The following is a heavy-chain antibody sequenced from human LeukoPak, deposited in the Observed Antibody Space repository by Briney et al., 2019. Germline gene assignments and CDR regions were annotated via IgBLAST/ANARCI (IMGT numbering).Heavy chain of an antibody. J-gene: IGHJ4*02. D-gene: IGHD5-18*01. CDR3: AKGWDVDTAIDY. V-gene: IGHV3-74*01. CDR1: GFTFSSYW. CDR2: INSDGSST. Sequence: GGSLRLSCAASGFTFSSYWMHWVRQAPGKGLVWVSRINSDGSSTSYADSVKGRFTISRDNAKNTLYLQMNSLRVEDTAVYYCAKGWDVDTAIDYWGQGTLVTVSS.